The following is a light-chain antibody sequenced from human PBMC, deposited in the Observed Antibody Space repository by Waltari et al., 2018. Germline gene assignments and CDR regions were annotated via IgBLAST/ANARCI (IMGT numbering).Light chain of an antibody. CDR1: QDIRTS. J-gene: IGKJ2*03. V-gene: IGKV1-17*01. CDR2: GEN. CDR3: LQYNSNPYS. Sequence: DIQMTPSPSSLSAFLGNRVTITCRASQDIRTSLNWYQQKPGKPPQRLIYGENSLESGVPSRFSGSGSGTDFTLTISSLQPEDFASYYCLQYNSNPYSFGQGTKVEIK.